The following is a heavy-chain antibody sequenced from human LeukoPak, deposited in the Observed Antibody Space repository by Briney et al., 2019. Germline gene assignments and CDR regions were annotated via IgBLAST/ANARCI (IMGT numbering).Heavy chain of an antibody. CDR1: GFTFSAYG. Sequence: GRSLRLSCAASGFTFSAYGMHWVRQAPGKGLEWVTIIWADGGSYYSDSVKGRFTISRDNSKNIVYLQMNNLRVEDTAVYYCARDRFYGSGSYNYFDYWGQGILVTVSS. V-gene: IGHV3-33*01. CDR2: IWADGGS. CDR3: ARDRFYGSGSYNYFDY. D-gene: IGHD3-10*01. J-gene: IGHJ4*02.